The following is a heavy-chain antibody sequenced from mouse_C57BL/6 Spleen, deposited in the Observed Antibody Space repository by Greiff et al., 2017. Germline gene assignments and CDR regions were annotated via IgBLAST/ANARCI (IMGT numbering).Heavy chain of an antibody. CDR2: IWTGGGT. J-gene: IGHJ4*01. CDR3: ARAYSNFNAMDY. Sequence: VQLKESGPGLVAPSQSLSITCTVSGFSLTSYAISWVRQPPGKGLEWLGVIWTGGGTDYNSSHNSRRSISKDNSKSQVFLKMSILQTDDTARYYCARAYSNFNAMDYWGQGTSVTVSS. V-gene: IGHV2-9-1*01. CDR1: GFSLTSYA. D-gene: IGHD2-5*01.